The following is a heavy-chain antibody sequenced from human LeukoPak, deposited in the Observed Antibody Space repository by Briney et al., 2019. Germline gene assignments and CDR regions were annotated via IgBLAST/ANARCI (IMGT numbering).Heavy chain of an antibody. CDR1: GGSISSGDYY. CDR3: ARAPYSDSWYYFDY. D-gene: IGHD2-8*01. Sequence: PSETLSLTCTVSGGSISSGDYYWSWIRQPPGKGLEWIGYIYYSGSTYYNPSLKSRVTISVDTSKNQLSLNLSSVTAADTAVYYCARAPYSDSWYYFDYWGQGTLVTVSS. CDR2: IYYSGST. J-gene: IGHJ4*02. V-gene: IGHV4-30-4*08.